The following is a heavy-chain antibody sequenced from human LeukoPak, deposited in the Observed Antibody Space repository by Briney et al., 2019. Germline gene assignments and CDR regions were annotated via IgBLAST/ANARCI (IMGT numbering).Heavy chain of an antibody. CDR2: IYTSGST. J-gene: IGHJ6*03. CDR1: GGSISSGSYY. D-gene: IGHD5-18*01. CDR3: ARDPLDSYGPLYYVDV. V-gene: IGHV4-61*02. Sequence: SETLPLTCTVSGGSISSGSYYWSWIRQPAGKGLEWIGRIYTSGSTNYNPSLKSRVTISVDTSKNQFSLKLSSVTAADTAVYYCARDPLDSYGPLYYVDVWGKGTTVTISS.